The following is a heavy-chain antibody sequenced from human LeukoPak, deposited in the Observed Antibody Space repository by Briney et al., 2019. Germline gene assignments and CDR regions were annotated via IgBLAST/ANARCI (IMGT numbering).Heavy chain of an antibody. D-gene: IGHD6-19*01. Sequence: SETLSLTCPVSGAPISSSNYWGWVRQSPGKGLEWIGSVSSWGNTYYHPSFKSRVTVSVDTSRNHFSLELTSSCARLHSRGNTGWFFYFDSWGQGTLVTVSS. CDR2: VSSWGNT. V-gene: IGHV4-39*02. J-gene: IGHJ4*02. CDR3: GWFFYFDS. CDR1: GAPISSSNY.